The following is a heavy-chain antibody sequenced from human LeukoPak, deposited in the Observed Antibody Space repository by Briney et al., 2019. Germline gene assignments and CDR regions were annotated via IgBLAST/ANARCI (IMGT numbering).Heavy chain of an antibody. CDR2: INHNGSVN. V-gene: IGHV3-7*03. D-gene: IGHD3-16*01. J-gene: IGHJ6*02. CDR1: GFTFSSYW. CDR3: ARGGGLDV. Sequence: GGSLRLSCAASGFTFSSYWMNWARQAPGKGLEWVASINHNGSVNYYVDSVKGRFTISRDNAKNSLYLQMSNLRAEDMAVYFCARGGGLDVWGQGATVTVSS.